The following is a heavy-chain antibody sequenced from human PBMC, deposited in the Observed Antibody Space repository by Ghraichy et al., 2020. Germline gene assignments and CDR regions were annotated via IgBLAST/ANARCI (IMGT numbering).Heavy chain of an antibody. CDR3: AIAPHIAVPKSEYFQH. V-gene: IGHV4-34*01. D-gene: IGHD6-19*01. CDR1: GGSFSGYY. Sequence: SETLSLTCAVYGGSFSGYYWSWIRQPPGKGLEWIGEINHSGSTNYNPSLKSRVTISVETSKNQFSLKLSSVTAADTAVYYWAIAPHIAVPKSEYFQHWGQGTLVTVSS. J-gene: IGHJ1*01. CDR2: INHSGST.